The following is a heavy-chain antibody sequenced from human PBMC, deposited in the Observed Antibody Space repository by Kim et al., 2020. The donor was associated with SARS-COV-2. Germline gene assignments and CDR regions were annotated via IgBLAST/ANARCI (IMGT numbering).Heavy chain of an antibody. J-gene: IGHJ4*02. CDR3: AKAYQDSGSYHSFDY. V-gene: IGHV3-23*01. D-gene: IGHD1-26*01. Sequence: SVKGRFTISRDNSKSALYLQMNSLRAEDTAVYYCAKAYQDSGSYHSFDYWGQGTLVTVSS.